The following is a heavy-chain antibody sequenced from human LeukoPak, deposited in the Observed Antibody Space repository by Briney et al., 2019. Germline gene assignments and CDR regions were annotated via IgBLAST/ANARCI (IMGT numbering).Heavy chain of an antibody. CDR3: AREGSVYYYYYGMDV. Sequence: GGSLRLSCAASGFTVSSNYMSWVRQAPGKGLEWVSVIYSGGSTYYADSVKGRFTISRDNSKNTLYLQMNSLRAEDTAVYYCAREGSVYYYYYGMDVWGQGTTVTVSS. V-gene: IGHV3-66*01. CDR2: IYSGGST. CDR1: GFTVSSNY. J-gene: IGHJ6*02.